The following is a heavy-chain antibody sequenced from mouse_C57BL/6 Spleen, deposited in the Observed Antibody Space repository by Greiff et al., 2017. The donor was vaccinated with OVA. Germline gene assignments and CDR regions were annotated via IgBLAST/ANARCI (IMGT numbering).Heavy chain of an antibody. V-gene: IGHV1-75*01. D-gene: IGHD2-4*01. J-gene: IGHJ3*01. Sequence: QVHVKQSGPELVKPGASVKISCKASGYSFTDYHINWVKQRPGQGLEWIGWIFPGSGSTYYNEKFKGKATLNVAKASSTAYMLISSLTTEVSAVYICARLGDYSIWFAYGGRGTLVTVSA. CDR3: ARLGDYSIWFAY. CDR1: GYSFTDYH. CDR2: IFPGSGST.